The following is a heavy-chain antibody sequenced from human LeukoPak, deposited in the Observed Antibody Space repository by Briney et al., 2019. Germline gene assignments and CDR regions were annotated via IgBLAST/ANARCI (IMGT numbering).Heavy chain of an antibody. Sequence: GVSLRLSCAASGFTFSSYSMNWDRQAQGKGLEWVSSISSTTSHIYYADSVKGRFTIPRDNAKNSLDLQMNSLRAEDTAVYYCARYTSGFDYWGQGTLVTVSS. J-gene: IGHJ4*02. V-gene: IGHV3-21*01. D-gene: IGHD6-19*01. CDR3: ARYTSGFDY. CDR2: ISSTTSHI. CDR1: GFTFSSYS.